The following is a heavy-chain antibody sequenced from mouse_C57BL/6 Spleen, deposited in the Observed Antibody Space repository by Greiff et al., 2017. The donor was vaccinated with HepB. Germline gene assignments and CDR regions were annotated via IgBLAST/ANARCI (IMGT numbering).Heavy chain of an antibody. V-gene: IGHV1-82*01. CDR3: AGAYSSGFYYFDY. J-gene: IGHJ2*01. CDR2: IYPGDGDT. D-gene: IGHD3-2*02. CDR1: GYAFSSSW. Sequence: VQLQESGPELVKPGASVKISCKASGYAFSSSWMNWVKQRPGKGLEWIGRIYPGDGDTNYNGKFKGKATLTADKSSSTAYMQLSSLTSEDSAVYFCAGAYSSGFYYFDYWGQGTTLTVSS.